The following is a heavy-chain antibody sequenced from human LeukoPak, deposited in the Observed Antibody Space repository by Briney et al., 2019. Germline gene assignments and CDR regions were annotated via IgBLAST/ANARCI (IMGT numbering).Heavy chain of an antibody. V-gene: IGHV3-53*01. CDR3: ARDLGYSAYGAFDY. J-gene: IGHJ4*02. CDR1: GFTVSSNY. CDR2: IYSGGST. Sequence: GGSLRLSCAVSGFTVSSNYMNWVRQAPGKGLGWVSVIYSGGSTYYADSVKGRFTTSRDNSKNTLYLQMNSLRAEDTAVYYCARDLGYSAYGAFDYWGQGTLVTVSS. D-gene: IGHD5-12*01.